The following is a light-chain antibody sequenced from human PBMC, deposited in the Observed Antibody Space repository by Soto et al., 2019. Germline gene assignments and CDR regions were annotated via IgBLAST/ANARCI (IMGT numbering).Light chain of an antibody. J-gene: IGKJ4*01. CDR1: QSITTW. CDR3: QQTYRTPLT. Sequence: DIQMTQSPSTLSPSVGARVTITCRASQSITTWLAWYQQKPGKAPKLLIYKATNLPSGVPSRFSGSGSGTEFSLTISSLQPDDFATYSCQQTYRTPLTFGGGTKVDIK. V-gene: IGKV1-5*03. CDR2: KAT.